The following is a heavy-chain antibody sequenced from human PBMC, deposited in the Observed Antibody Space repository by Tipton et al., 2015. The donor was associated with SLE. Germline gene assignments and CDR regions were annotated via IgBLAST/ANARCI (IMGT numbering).Heavy chain of an antibody. CDR2: IYTRGST. V-gene: IGHV4-4*07. J-gene: IGHJ6*02. CDR1: GGSIISYY. Sequence: TLSLTCTVSGGSIISYYWSWLRQPAWQGLEWIGRIYTRGSTNYNPSLKSRVPMSVDTSKNQFSLMLSSVTAADTAVYYCARDGYDILTGHYYGMDVWGQGTTVTVSS. CDR3: ARDGYDILTGHYYGMDV. D-gene: IGHD3-9*01.